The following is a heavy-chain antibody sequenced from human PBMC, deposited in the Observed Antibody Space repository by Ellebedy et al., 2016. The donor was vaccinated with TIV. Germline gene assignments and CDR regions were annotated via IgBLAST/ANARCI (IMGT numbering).Heavy chain of an antibody. J-gene: IGHJ6*02. CDR3: ARAGVSGDYDTWEQYGMDV. CDR1: GGTFSSYA. Sequence: SSVKVSCXASGGTFSSYAISWVRQAPGQGLEWMGGIIPIFGTANYAQKFQGRVTITADDSTSTAYMELSSLRSEDTAVYYCARAGVSGDYDTWEQYGMDVWGQGTTVTVSS. V-gene: IGHV1-69*13. D-gene: IGHD4-17*01. CDR2: IIPIFGTA.